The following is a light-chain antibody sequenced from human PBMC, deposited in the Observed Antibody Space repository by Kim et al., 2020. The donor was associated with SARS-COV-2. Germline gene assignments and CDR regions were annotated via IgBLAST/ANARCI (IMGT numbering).Light chain of an antibody. V-gene: IGKV3-15*01. CDR2: GAS. Sequence: VSPGKSATLSCRASQSVSSNVAWYQHNPGQAPRLLIYGASTMATGIPARFSGSGSGTEFTLTISSLQSEDFAVYYCQQYNNWPLTFGGGTKVDIK. CDR3: QQYNNWPLT. CDR1: QSVSSN. J-gene: IGKJ4*01.